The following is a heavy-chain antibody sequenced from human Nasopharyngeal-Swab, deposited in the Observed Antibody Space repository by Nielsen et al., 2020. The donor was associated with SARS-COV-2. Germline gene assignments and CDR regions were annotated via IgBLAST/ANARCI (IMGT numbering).Heavy chain of an antibody. CDR1: GFTFSNSA. V-gene: IGHV3-23*01. Sequence: GESLKISCAASGFTFSNSAMTWVRQAPGKGLEWVSSMSISGTSTYYADSVKGRFTISRDNSKNTPYLLMNSLRAEDTAVYYCAKELRPNDYWGQGTQVTVSS. CDR2: MSISGTST. J-gene: IGHJ4*02. CDR3: AKELRPNDY. D-gene: IGHD2-15*01.